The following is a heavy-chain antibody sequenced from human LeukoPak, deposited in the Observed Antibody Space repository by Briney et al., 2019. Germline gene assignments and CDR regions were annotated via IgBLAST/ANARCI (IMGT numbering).Heavy chain of an antibody. J-gene: IGHJ4*02. CDR2: FDPEDGET. Sequence: GASVKVSCKVSGYTLTGLSMHWVRQAPGKGLEWMGGFDPEDGETIYAQKFQGRVTVTEDTSTDTAYMELSSLRSEDTAVYYCATGIPPRYGSGSPTDYWGQGTLVTVSS. V-gene: IGHV1-24*01. CDR1: GYTLTGLS. D-gene: IGHD3-10*01. CDR3: ATGIPPRYGSGSPTDY.